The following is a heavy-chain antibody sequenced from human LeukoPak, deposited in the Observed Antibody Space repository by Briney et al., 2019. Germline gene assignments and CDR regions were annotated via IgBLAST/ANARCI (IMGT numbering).Heavy chain of an antibody. V-gene: IGHV3-23*01. J-gene: IGHJ6*02. CDR1: GFTFSTYA. CDR3: AKDPELRFLEWLFGPTGMDV. D-gene: IGHD3-3*01. CDR2: ISGSGDRT. Sequence: PGGPLRLSCAASGFTFSTYAMSWVRQAPGKGLEWVSAISGSGDRTYYADSVKGRFTTSRDNSKNTLYLQMNSLRAEDTAIYYCAKDPELRFLEWLFGPTGMDVWGQGTTVTVSS.